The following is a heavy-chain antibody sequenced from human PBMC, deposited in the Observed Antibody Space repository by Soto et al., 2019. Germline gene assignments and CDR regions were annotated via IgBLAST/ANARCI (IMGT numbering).Heavy chain of an antibody. V-gene: IGHV3-7*01. CDR3: VGLSHMDV. Sequence: EVQLVESGGGLVQPGGSLRLSCASSGFTSSTYWMNWVRQAPGKGLEWLANINQDGSEKYYVDSVKGRFTISRDNAKNSLYLQMNSLRVEDTAVYYCVGLSHMDVWGKGTTVTVSS. CDR1: GFTSSTYW. CDR2: INQDGSEK. J-gene: IGHJ6*03.